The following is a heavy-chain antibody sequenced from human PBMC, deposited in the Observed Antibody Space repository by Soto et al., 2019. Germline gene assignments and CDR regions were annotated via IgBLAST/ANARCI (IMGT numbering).Heavy chain of an antibody. V-gene: IGHV4-31*03. Sequence: PSETLSLTCTVSGGSIGSGGYYWSWIRQHPGKGLEWIGYIYYSGSTYYNPSLKSRVTISVDTSKNQFSLKLSSVTAADTAVYYCARAADFWSGYYGFDYWGQGTMVTVYS. J-gene: IGHJ4*02. CDR1: GGSIGSGGYY. CDR3: ARAADFWSGYYGFDY. D-gene: IGHD3-3*01. CDR2: IYYSGST.